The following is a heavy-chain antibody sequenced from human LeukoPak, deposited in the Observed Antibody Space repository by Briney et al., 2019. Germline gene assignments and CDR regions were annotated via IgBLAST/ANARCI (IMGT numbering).Heavy chain of an antibody. V-gene: IGHV3-15*01. J-gene: IGHJ4*02. CDR3: TMQAYPFDY. Sequence: GGSLRDSRAPSGFTFSKASICGVRQAPGKGLEWVGRVKSKTDGGTTDYAAPVKGRFTISRDDTKNTLSLQMNSLKTEDTAVYSCTMQAYPFDYWGQGTLVTVSS. CDR2: VKSKTDGGTT. CDR1: GFTFSKAS.